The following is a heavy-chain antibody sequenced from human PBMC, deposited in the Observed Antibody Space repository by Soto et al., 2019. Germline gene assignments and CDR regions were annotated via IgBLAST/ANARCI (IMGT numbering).Heavy chain of an antibody. Sequence: XGSLRLSCAASGFPFNDYAMHWVRQTPGRGPEWLALISFNGINKYYADSVKGRFTISRDNSNNTLYLQMTTLRTEDTAVYYCARDVSGFEYFDLWGQGTLVTVSS. CDR3: ARDVSGFEYFDL. V-gene: IGHV3-30-3*01. J-gene: IGHJ4*02. CDR2: ISFNGINK. D-gene: IGHD3-9*01. CDR1: GFPFNDYA.